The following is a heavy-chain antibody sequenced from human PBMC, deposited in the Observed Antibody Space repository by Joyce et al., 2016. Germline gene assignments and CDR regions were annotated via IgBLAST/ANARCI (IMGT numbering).Heavy chain of an antibody. J-gene: IGHJ4*02. CDR1: GITFSAYA. Sequence: QLQMVESGGGVVQPGRSLRLSCAGSGITFSAYAMYLVRQAPGKGLEWVAYISVDGRKKHHADSVKGRFTISRDSSQNTLYLQMNSLRPEDTAVYYCARAGYYDSSGYLPLFYWGQGTLVTVSS. CDR3: ARAGYYDSSGYLPLFY. V-gene: IGHV3-30*04. D-gene: IGHD3-22*01. CDR2: ISVDGRKK.